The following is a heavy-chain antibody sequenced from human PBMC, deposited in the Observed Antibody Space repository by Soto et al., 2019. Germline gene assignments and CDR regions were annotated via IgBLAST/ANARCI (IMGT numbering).Heavy chain of an antibody. D-gene: IGHD3-22*01. V-gene: IGHV3-23*01. CDR1: GFTFSSNA. Sequence: EVQLLESGGGLVQPGGSLRLSCSASGFTFSSNAMSWVRQAPGKGLDWVSAIGDSGDTTYYADSVKGRFTISRDNSKNTLYLPMNSLTAEDTAVYFCARVTLIVTNPQGVHFDYWGQGTLVTVAS. CDR3: ARVTLIVTNPQGVHFDY. CDR2: IGDSGDTT. J-gene: IGHJ4*02.